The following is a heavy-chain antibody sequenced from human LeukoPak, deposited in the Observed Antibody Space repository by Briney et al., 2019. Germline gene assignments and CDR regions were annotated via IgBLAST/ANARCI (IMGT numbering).Heavy chain of an antibody. J-gene: IGHJ1*01. CDR2: INPSGGST. Sequence: GASVKVSCKASGYTFTSYYMHWVRQAPGQGLEWMGIINPSGGSTSYAQKFQGRVTMTEDTSTDTAYMELSSLRSEDTAVYYCATGSNFYGGNYAEYFQHWGQGTLVTVSS. CDR3: ATGSNFYGGNYAEYFQH. V-gene: IGHV1-46*01. D-gene: IGHD4-23*01. CDR1: GYTFTSYY.